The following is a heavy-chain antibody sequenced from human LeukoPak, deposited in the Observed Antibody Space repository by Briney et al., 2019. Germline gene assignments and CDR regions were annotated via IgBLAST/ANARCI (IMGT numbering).Heavy chain of an antibody. J-gene: IGHJ3*02. CDR2: ISWNSGSI. V-gene: IGHV3-9*01. CDR3: AKGMTTVTTNLFDI. Sequence: GGSLRLSCAASGFTFDDYAMHWVRQAPGKGLEWASGISWNSGSIGYADSVKGRFTISRDNAKNSLYLQMNSLRAEDTALYYCAKGMTTVTTNLFDIWGQGTMVTVSS. D-gene: IGHD4-11*01. CDR1: GFTFDDYA.